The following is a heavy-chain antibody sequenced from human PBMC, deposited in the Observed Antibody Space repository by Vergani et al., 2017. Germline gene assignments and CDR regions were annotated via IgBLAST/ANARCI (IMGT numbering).Heavy chain of an antibody. V-gene: IGHV3-23*01. CDR1: GFTFSSHA. D-gene: IGHD5-24*01. Sequence: EVQLLQSEGAVVQPGGSLRRSCVASGFTFSSHAMSGVRQGHGQGLEWVSSIKNTGDSTHYADSVKGRFTISRDNSKNTLYLQMNCLRVEDTAVYYCGRGSDNYNWGQGTLVTVSS. J-gene: IGHJ4*02. CDR2: IKNTGDST. CDR3: GRGSDNYN.